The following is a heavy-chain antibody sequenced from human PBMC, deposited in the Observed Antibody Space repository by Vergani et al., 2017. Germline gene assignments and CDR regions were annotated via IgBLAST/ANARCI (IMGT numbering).Heavy chain of an antibody. D-gene: IGHD2/OR15-2a*01. V-gene: IGHV3-23*01. CDR2: ISARYPST. CDR3: AKDLGGCNSISCSYYMVV. CDR1: GFTFSACP. J-gene: IGHJ6*03. Sequence: EVQLLQSGGGVIQPGGSVRLSCAASGFTFSACPMTWVRQAPGKGLEWVSAISARYPSTYYADSVKGRFTISRDNSKNMLYLQMNSLRAEDTAVYYCAKDLGGCNSISCSYYMVVSLKAATVTV.